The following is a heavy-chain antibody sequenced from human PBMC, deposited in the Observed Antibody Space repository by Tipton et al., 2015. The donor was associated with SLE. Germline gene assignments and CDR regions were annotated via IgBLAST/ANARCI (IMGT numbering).Heavy chain of an antibody. CDR3: ARDDDILTGTGYYYGMDV. D-gene: IGHD3-9*01. CDR2: MFYIGTT. CDR1: GGSLSSYY. V-gene: IGHV4-59*01. Sequence: TLSLTCTVSGGSLSSYYWSWIRQPPGKGLEWIGYMFYIGTTNYNPSLKSRVTISVDTSKNQFSLKLSSVTAADTAVYYCARDDDILTGTGYYYGMDVWGQGTTVTVSS. J-gene: IGHJ6*02.